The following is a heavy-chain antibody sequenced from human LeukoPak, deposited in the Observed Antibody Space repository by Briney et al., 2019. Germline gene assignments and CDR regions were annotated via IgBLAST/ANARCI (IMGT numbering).Heavy chain of an antibody. D-gene: IGHD6-6*01. Sequence: SQTLSLTCTVSGGSLSSGGYYWSWIRQPPGTGLEWIGYIYHSGSTYYNPSLKSRVTISVDRSKNQFSLKLSSVTAADTAVYYCARGAVSSGSSSFDFDYWGQGTLVTVSS. V-gene: IGHV4-30-2*01. CDR3: ARGAVSSGSSSFDFDY. CDR2: IYHSGST. CDR1: GGSLSSGGYY. J-gene: IGHJ4*02.